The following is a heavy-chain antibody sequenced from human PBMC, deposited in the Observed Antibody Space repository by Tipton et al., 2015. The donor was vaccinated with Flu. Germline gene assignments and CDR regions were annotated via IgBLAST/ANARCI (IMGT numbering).Heavy chain of an antibody. CDR3: ASFVRPYFTNGLDV. CDR1: GASVSSSAYY. CDR2: VYQSGST. V-gene: IGHV4-39*07. D-gene: IGHD3-10*02. Sequence: TLSLTCTVSGASVSSSAYYWAWVRQPPGKGLEWIGNVYQSGSTSHNPSLKSRVTISIDTSADQFFLKLKSVTAADTAVYFCASFVRPYFTNGLDVWDQGP. J-gene: IGHJ6*02.